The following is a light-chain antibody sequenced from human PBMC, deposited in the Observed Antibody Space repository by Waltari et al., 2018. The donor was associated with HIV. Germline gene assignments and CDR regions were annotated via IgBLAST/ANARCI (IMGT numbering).Light chain of an antibody. Sequence: DIVMTQSPLSLPVTPGEPAYISCRSSQSHLHSNGYNYLDWYLQKPGQSPQLLIYLGSNRASGVPDRFSGSGSGTDFTLKISRVEAEDVGVYYCMQALQTPRTFGQGTKVEIK. V-gene: IGKV2-28*01. CDR2: LGS. CDR3: MQALQTPRT. J-gene: IGKJ1*01. CDR1: QSHLHSNGYNY.